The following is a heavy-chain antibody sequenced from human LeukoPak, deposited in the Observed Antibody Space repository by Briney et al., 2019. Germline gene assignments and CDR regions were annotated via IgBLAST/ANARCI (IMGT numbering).Heavy chain of an antibody. J-gene: IGHJ4*02. D-gene: IGHD7-27*01. CDR2: IYTSGST. CDR1: GGSITSGSYY. CDR3: ARGFRGDNFDY. Sequence: PSETLSLTCTVSGGSITSGSYYWSWIRQPAGKGLEWIGRIYTSGSTNYNPSLKSRVTISVDTSKNQFSLKLSSVTTAGTAVYFCARGFRGDNFDYWGQGTLVTVSS. V-gene: IGHV4-61*02.